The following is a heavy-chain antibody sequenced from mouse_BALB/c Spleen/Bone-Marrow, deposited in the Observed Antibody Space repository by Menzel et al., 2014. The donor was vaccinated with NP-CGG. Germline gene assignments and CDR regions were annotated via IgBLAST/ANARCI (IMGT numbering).Heavy chain of an antibody. V-gene: IGHV10-1*02. J-gene: IGHJ3*01. CDR3: ALGLAWFAY. Sequence: EVKLMESGGGLVQPKGSLKLSCEASGFTFNSYAMTWVRQAPGKGLEWVARIRSKSNYYATYYADSIKDRFTISRDDSQSMLYLQMNNLKTEDTAMYYRALGLAWFAYWGQGTLVTVSA. CDR1: GFTFNSYA. D-gene: IGHD1-2*01. CDR2: IRSKSNYYAT.